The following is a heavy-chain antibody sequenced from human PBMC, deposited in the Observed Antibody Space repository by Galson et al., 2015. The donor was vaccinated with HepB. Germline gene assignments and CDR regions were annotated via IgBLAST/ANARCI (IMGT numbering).Heavy chain of an antibody. D-gene: IGHD3-10*01. CDR1: GFTFSSYG. Sequence: LRLSCAAPGFTFSSYGMHWVRQAPGKGLEWVAVISYDGKKTYYGDSVKGRFTISRDNSRNTVFLQMNTLRPEDTAHYYCARDGRYYGTDLGAHHWGQGTLVVVSS. J-gene: IGHJ1*01. CDR2: ISYDGKKT. V-gene: IGHV3-33*05. CDR3: ARDGRYYGTDLGAHH.